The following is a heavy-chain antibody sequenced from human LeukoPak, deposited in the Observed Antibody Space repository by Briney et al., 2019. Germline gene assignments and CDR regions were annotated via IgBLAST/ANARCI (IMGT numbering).Heavy chain of an antibody. Sequence: GGSLGLSCAASGFTFSSYAMTWVRQAPGEGLEWVSVISGSGSSTYYADSVKGRFTISRDNSKNTVYLQMNSLRAEDTAVYYCANNYDSSSYYYVPFDFWGQGTLVTVSS. CDR2: ISGSGSST. D-gene: IGHD3-22*01. V-gene: IGHV3-23*01. CDR1: GFTFSSYA. CDR3: ANNYDSSSYYYVPFDF. J-gene: IGHJ4*02.